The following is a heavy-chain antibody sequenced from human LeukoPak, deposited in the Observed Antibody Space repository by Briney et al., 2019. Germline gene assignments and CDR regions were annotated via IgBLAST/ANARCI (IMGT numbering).Heavy chain of an antibody. CDR1: GGSISSSSYY. V-gene: IGHV4-39*01. D-gene: IGHD3-3*01. Sequence: SETLSLTCTVSGGSISSSSYYWGWIRQPPGKGLEWIGSIYYSGSTYYNPSLKSRVTISVDTSKNQFSLKLSSVTAADTAVYYCARATYDLWSGHHYGMDVWGQGTTVTVSS. CDR2: IYYSGST. J-gene: IGHJ6*02. CDR3: ARATYDLWSGHHYGMDV.